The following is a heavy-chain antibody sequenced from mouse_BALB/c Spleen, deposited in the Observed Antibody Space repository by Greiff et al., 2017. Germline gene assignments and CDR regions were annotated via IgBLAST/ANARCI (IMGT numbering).Heavy chain of an antibody. CDR1: GYSITSGYY. Sequence: EVKLMESGPGLVKPSQSLSLTCSVTGYSITSGYYWNWIRQFPGNKLEWMGYISYDGSNIYNPSLKNRISITRDTSKNQFFLKLNSVTTEDTATYYCARGEGAFDYWGQGTTLTVSS. CDR2: ISYDGSN. J-gene: IGHJ2*01. CDR3: ARGEGAFDY. V-gene: IGHV3-6*02. D-gene: IGHD3-1*01.